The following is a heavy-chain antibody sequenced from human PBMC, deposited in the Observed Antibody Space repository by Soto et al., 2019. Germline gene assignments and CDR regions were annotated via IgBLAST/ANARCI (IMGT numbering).Heavy chain of an antibody. CDR1: GYTFTGYY. CDR3: AGRRPFGGVIVKNDYYYYGMDV. Sequence: ASVKVSCKXSGYTFTGYYMHWVRQAPGQGLKWMGWINPNSGGTNYAQKFQGRVTMTRDTSISTAYMELSRLRSDDTAVYYCAGRRPFGGVIVKNDYYYYGMDVWGQGTTVTVSS. D-gene: IGHD3-16*02. CDR2: INPNSGGT. J-gene: IGHJ6*02. V-gene: IGHV1-2*02.